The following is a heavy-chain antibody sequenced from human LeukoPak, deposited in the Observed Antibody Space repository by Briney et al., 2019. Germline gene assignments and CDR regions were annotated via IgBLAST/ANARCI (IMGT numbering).Heavy chain of an antibody. CDR1: GFTFSDYS. CDR2: IGIDSGNT. J-gene: IGHJ4*02. Sequence: PGGSLRLSCAASGFTFSDYSVNWVRQAPGKGVEGISYIGIDSGNTNYADSVKGRFTISGDKAKNSLYLQMNSLRVEDTAVYYCARDYKYAFDNWGQGTLVTVSS. CDR3: ARDYKYAFDN. V-gene: IGHV3-48*01. D-gene: IGHD5-24*01.